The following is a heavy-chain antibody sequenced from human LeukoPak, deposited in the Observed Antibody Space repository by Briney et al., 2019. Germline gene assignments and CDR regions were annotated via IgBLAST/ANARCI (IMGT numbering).Heavy chain of an antibody. D-gene: IGHD3-22*01. CDR3: AKDRSSSGLDY. Sequence: PGGSLRLSCAASGFTFSSYGMHWVRQAPGKGLEWVAVISYDGSNKYYADSVKGRFTISRDNSKNMLYLQMNSLRAEDTAVYYCAKDRSSSGLDYWGQGTLVTVSS. V-gene: IGHV3-30*18. J-gene: IGHJ4*02. CDR1: GFTFSSYG. CDR2: ISYDGSNK.